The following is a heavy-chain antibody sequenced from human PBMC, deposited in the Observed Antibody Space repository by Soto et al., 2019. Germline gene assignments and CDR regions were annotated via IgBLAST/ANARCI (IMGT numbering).Heavy chain of an antibody. CDR1: GYTFTGYY. Sequence: ASVKVSCKASGYTFTGYYMHWVRQAPGQGLEWMGWINPNSGGTNYAQKFQGRVTMTRDTSISTAYMELSRLRSDDTAVYYCAREVRLGVAARRYWFDPWGQGTLVTSPQ. J-gene: IGHJ5*02. CDR2: INPNSGGT. CDR3: AREVRLGVAARRYWFDP. V-gene: IGHV1-2*02. D-gene: IGHD6-6*01.